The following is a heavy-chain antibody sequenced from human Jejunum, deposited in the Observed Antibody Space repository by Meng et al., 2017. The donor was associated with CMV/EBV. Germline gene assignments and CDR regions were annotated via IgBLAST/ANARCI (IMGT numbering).Heavy chain of an antibody. Sequence: QVQMVQPGSELKKPGASVKVSCKASGDAFTNYGISWVRQAPGQGLEWMGWISAYNGNTNYAQKLQGRVTMTTDTSTSTAYMEVRSLRSDDTAVYYCARDYYYDRSYYFDYWGQGTLVTVSS. D-gene: IGHD3-22*01. CDR1: GDAFTNYG. J-gene: IGHJ4*02. CDR3: ARDYYYDRSYYFDY. V-gene: IGHV1-18*01. CDR2: ISAYNGNT.